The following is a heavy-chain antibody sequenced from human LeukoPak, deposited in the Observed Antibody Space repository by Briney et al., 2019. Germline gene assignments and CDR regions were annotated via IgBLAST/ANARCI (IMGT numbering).Heavy chain of an antibody. D-gene: IGHD3-22*01. V-gene: IGHV3-7*04. CDR1: GCTFSSYW. J-gene: IGHJ4*02. Sequence: GGSLRLSCAASGCTFSSYWMSWVRQAPGEGVEWVANIKQDGSEKYYVDSVKGRFTISRDNAKNSLSLRMNSLRAEDTAVYYCARNGDYDGRGFYYFFDYWGRGTLVTVSS. CDR2: IKQDGSEK. CDR3: ARNGDYDGRGFYYFFDY.